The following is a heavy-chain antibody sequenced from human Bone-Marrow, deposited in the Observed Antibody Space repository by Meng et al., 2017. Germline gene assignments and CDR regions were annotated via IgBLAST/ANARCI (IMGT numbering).Heavy chain of an antibody. D-gene: IGHD3-3*01. Sequence: SVKVSCKASGGTFSSYAISWARQAPGQGLEWMGGIIPIFGTANYAQKFQGRVTITADKSTSTAYMELSSLRSEDTAVYYCARDIGLFGVVIIGYYGMDVWGQGTTVTVSS. CDR3: ARDIGLFGVVIIGYYGMDV. J-gene: IGHJ6*02. CDR1: GGTFSSYA. V-gene: IGHV1-69*06. CDR2: IIPIFGTA.